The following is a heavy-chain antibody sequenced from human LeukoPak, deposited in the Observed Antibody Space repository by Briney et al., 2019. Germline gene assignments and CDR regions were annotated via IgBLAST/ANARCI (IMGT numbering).Heavy chain of an antibody. J-gene: IGHJ2*01. CDR1: GGSISSYY. CDR3: ARDPHTGWYFNL. CDR2: IYYSGST. D-gene: IGHD5-18*01. Sequence: PSETLSLTCTVSGGSISSYYWSWIRQPPGKGLEWIGYIYYSGSTNYNPSLKSRVTISVDTSKNQFSLKLSSVTAADTAVYYCARDPHTGWYFNLWGRGTLVTVSS. V-gene: IGHV4-59*01.